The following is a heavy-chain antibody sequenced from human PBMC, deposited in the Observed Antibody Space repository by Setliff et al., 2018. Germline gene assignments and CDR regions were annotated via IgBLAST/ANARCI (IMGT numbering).Heavy chain of an antibody. D-gene: IGHD3-10*01. CDR2: IKQDGSDQ. V-gene: IGHV3-7*03. J-gene: IGHJ5*02. CDR1: GFTFNNFW. Sequence: GGSLRLSCAASGFTFNNFWMSWVRQAPGKGLEWVANIKQDGSDQYYVDSVKGRFTISRDNAKNSLNLQMTSLRAEDTAVYYCARHKVIKKEFIRLTWFDPWGQGTPVTVSS. CDR3: ARHKVIKKEFIRLTWFDP.